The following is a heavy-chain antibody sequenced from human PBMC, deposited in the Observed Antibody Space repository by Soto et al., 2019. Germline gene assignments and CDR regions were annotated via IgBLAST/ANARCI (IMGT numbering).Heavy chain of an antibody. D-gene: IGHD3-16*01. CDR1: GYSFTSYW. J-gene: IGHJ6*02. CDR2: IDPIDSYT. CDR3: ARRAHMSRRGETFSYSYYGMDV. Sequence: PGESLKISCKGSGYSFTSYWISWVRQMPGKGLEWMGRIDPIDSYTNYSPSFQGHVTIPADKSISTAYLQWSSLKASDTAMYYCARRAHMSRRGETFSYSYYGMDVWGQGTTLTVSS. V-gene: IGHV5-10-1*01.